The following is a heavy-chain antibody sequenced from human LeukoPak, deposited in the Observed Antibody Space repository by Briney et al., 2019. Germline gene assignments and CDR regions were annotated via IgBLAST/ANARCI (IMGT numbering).Heavy chain of an antibody. J-gene: IGHJ4*02. Sequence: GGSLRLSCAASGFTFSSYAMSWVRQAPGKGLEWVSAISGSGGSTYYADSVKGRFTISRDNSKNTLYLQMNSLRAEDTAVYYCAKSPVLRGTMVRDPKYYYFDYWGQGTLVTVSS. CDR1: GFTFSSYA. CDR2: ISGSGGST. D-gene: IGHD3-10*01. V-gene: IGHV3-23*01. CDR3: AKSPVLRGTMVRDPKYYYFDY.